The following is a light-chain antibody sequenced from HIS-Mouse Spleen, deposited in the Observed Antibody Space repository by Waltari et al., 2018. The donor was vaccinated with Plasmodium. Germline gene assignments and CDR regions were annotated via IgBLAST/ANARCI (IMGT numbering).Light chain of an antibody. CDR1: SGSIASNY. CDR2: DDS. J-gene: IGLJ3*02. Sequence: LTQPHSVSESPGKTVTISCTRSSGSIASNYGQWYQQRPGSSPVLVVYDDSDRPSGIPERFSGSNSGNTATLTISMVEAGDEADYYCQVWDSSSDHRVFGGGTKLTVL. CDR3: QVWDSSSDHRV. V-gene: IGLV3-21*03.